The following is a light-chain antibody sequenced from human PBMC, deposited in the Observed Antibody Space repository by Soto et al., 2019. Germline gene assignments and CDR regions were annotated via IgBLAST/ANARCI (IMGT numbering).Light chain of an antibody. CDR3: QQYYDIPIT. CDR1: QSVSSNY. J-gene: IGKJ1*01. Sequence: EIVSTQSPVTLSLSPGERATLSCRASQSVSSNYLAWYQQKPGQAPRLLIYGASSRATGIPDRFSGSGSGTDFTLTISSLQAEDVAVYSCQQYYDIPITFGQGTKVDIK. CDR2: GAS. V-gene: IGKV3-20*01.